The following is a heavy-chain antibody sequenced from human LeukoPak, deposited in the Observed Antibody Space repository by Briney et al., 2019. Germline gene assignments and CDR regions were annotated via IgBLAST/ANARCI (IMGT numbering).Heavy chain of an antibody. CDR1: GGSISSSSYY. CDR2: IYYSGST. J-gene: IGHJ5*02. CDR3: ARDDCSSTSCYKGFDP. Sequence: SETLSLTCTVSGGSISSSSYYWGWIRQPPGKGLEWIGSIYYSGSTYYNPSLKSRVTISVDTSKNQFSLKLSSVTAADTAVYYCARDDCSSTSCYKGFDPWGQGTLVTVSS. D-gene: IGHD2-2*02. V-gene: IGHV4-39*02.